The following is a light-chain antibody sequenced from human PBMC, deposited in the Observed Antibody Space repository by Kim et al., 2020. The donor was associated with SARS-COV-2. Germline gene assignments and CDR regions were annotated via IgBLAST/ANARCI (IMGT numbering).Light chain of an antibody. CDR3: NYRDSSGNHLV. CDR1: SLRSYY. CDR2: GKN. V-gene: IGLV3-19*01. J-gene: IGLJ2*01. Sequence: AVGQTVRITCQGDSLRSYYASWYQQKPGQAPVLVIYGKNNRPSGIPDRFSGSSSGNTASLTITGAQAEDEADYYCNYRDSSGNHLVFGGGTQLTVL.